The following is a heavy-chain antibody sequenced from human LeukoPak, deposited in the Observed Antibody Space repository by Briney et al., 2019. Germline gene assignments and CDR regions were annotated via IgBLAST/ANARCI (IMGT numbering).Heavy chain of an antibody. CDR1: GGSISSGSYY. V-gene: IGHV4-61*09. Sequence: SETLSLTCTVSGGSISSGSYYWSWIRQPAGKGLEWIGHIYTSGSTNYNPSLKSRVTISVDTSKNQFSLKLSSVTAADTAVYYCAGARLLWFGEFPFDYWGRGTLVTVSS. CDR3: AGARLLWFGEFPFDY. CDR2: IYTSGST. D-gene: IGHD3-10*01. J-gene: IGHJ4*02.